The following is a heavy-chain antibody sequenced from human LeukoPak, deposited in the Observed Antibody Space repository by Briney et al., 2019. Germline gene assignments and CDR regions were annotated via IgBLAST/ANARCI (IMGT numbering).Heavy chain of an antibody. CDR3: ARVLGTSMVYYFDY. D-gene: IGHD5-18*01. J-gene: IGHJ4*02. CDR1: GYPFTGYF. CDR2: INPNSGGT. Sequence: ASVKVSCKASGYPFTGYFMHWVRQAPGQGLEWMGRINPNSGGTVSAQKFQGRVTMTRDTSISTAYMELSGLTSDDTAVYYCARVLGTSMVYYFDYWGQGTLVAVSS. V-gene: IGHV1-2*06.